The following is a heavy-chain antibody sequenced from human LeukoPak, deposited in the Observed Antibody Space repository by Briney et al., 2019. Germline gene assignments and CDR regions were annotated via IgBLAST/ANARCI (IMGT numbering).Heavy chain of an antibody. CDR1: GYTFTSYA. Sequence: ASVKVSCKASGYTFTSYAMHWVRQAPGQRLEWMGWINAGNGNTKYSQKFQGGVTITRDTSASTAYMELSSLRSEDTAVYYCARDCSGWYGKYYYYYYGMDVWGQGTTVTVSS. V-gene: IGHV1-3*01. J-gene: IGHJ6*02. CDR2: INAGNGNT. CDR3: ARDCSGWYGKYYYYYYGMDV. D-gene: IGHD6-19*01.